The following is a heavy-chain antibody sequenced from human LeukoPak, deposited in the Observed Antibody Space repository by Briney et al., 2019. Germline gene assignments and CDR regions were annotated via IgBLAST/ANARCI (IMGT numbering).Heavy chain of an antibody. CDR1: GYNFNNYG. CDR2: ISGYNGNT. D-gene: IGHD6-13*01. Sequence: GASVKVSCKASGYNFNNYGISWVRQAPGQGLEWMGWISGYNGNTKSAQKLQDRVTMTTDTSTNTAYMELRPLSSDDTAVYYCARDILGYTTSWYRFDYWGQGSQVTVSS. J-gene: IGHJ4*02. CDR3: ARDILGYTTSWYRFDY. V-gene: IGHV1-18*01.